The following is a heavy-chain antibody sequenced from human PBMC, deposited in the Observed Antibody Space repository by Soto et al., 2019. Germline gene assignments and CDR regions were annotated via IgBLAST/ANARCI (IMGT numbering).Heavy chain of an antibody. J-gene: IGHJ5*02. CDR1: GGSSSGDH. V-gene: IGHV4-34*01. D-gene: IGHD2-2*01. CDR3: ARRYCSSTSCLAGFDP. CDR2: INHSGRT. Sequence: SETLSLTCAVYGGSSSGDHWSWIRQPPGKGLEWIGEINHSGRTNYNPSLKSRVTISVDTSKKQISLKLNSVTAADTAVYYCARRYCSSTSCLAGFDPWGRGTLVTVSS.